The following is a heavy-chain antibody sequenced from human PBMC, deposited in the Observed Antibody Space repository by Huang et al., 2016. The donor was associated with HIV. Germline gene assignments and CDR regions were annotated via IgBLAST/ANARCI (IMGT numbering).Heavy chain of an antibody. D-gene: IGHD3-3*01. CDR2: IYYRGTT. Sequence: QLQLQESGPGQVKPSETLSLTCTVSGGSIDNRNSYWGWLRQPPGKGLEWIGNIYYRGTTYNNPSLKSRVNISVETSNNQVSLRLDSVTAAETAVYYCARRGDYGFWSGSSYYFGSWGQGTLGTVSS. J-gene: IGHJ4*02. CDR3: ARRGDYGFWSGSSYYFGS. CDR1: GGSIDNRNSY. V-gene: IGHV4-39*01.